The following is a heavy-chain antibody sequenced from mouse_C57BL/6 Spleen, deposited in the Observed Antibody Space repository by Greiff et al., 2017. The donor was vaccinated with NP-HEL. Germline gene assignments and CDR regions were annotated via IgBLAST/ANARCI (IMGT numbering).Heavy chain of an antibody. CDR2: IYPGDGDT. CDR1: GYAFSSYW. Sequence: VQLQQSGAELVKPGASVKISCKASGYAFSSYWMNWVKQRPGKGLEWIGQIYPGDGDTNYNGKFKGKATLTADKPSSTAYMQLSSLTSEDSAVYFCAGRGAVEVFDYWGQSTTLTVSS. D-gene: IGHD1-1*01. J-gene: IGHJ2*01. CDR3: AGRGAVEVFDY. V-gene: IGHV1-80*01.